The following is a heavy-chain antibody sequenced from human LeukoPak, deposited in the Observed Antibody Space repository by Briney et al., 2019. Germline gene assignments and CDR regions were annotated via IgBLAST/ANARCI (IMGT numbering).Heavy chain of an antibody. CDR2: ISSNGGTT. D-gene: IGHD6-19*01. V-gene: IGHV3-64D*09. CDR3: VKDSSGWLSRAFDI. CDR1: GFTFSTYA. Sequence: GGSLRLSCSASGFTFSTYAMHWVRQAPGKGLEYVSVISSNGGTTYYADSVKGRFTISGDNSKNTLYLQMSSLRAEDTAVYYCVKDSSGWLSRAFDIWGQGTMVTVPS. J-gene: IGHJ3*02.